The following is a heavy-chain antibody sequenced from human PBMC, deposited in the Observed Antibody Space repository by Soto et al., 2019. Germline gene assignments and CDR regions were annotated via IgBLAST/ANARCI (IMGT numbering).Heavy chain of an antibody. Sequence: EVQLVESGGGSVQPGGSLRLSCEASGFTFSSYWMHWVRQSPGKGLVWVSRISSDGSSTSYGDSVKGRFTVSRDNAKNTLYLQISSLSAEDTAIYYCARWGAVTGLQYWGQGTLVSVSS. CDR3: ARWGAVTGLQY. CDR2: ISSDGSST. J-gene: IGHJ4*02. CDR1: GFTFSSYW. D-gene: IGHD6-19*01. V-gene: IGHV3-74*02.